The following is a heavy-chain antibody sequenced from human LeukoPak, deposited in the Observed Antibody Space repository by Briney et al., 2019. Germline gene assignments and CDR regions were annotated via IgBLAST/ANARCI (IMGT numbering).Heavy chain of an antibody. J-gene: IGHJ5*02. Sequence: PGGSLRLSCAASGFTFSRYAMKWVRQAPGKGLEWVSCIGASGSYMYYADSVKGRFTISRDNAKNSMYLQMNSLRAEDAAVYCCAREDYSSGNPTIDTWGQGTLVTVSS. CDR3: AREDYSSGNPTIDT. CDR2: IGASGSYM. CDR1: GFTFSRYA. D-gene: IGHD3-10*01. V-gene: IGHV3-21*06.